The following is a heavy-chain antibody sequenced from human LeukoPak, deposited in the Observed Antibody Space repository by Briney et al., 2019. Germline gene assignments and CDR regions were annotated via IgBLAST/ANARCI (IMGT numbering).Heavy chain of an antibody. CDR3: AKDWWGGDCGGDCYSSFDY. CDR2: ISGSGGNT. CDR1: GFTFSSYA. V-gene: IGHV3-23*01. Sequence: GGSLRLPCAASGFTFSSYARGWVRQAPGKGLEWVSAISGSGGNTYYADSVKGRFTISKDNSKNTLYLQMNSLKAEHTAVYYCAKDWWGGDCGGDCYSSFDYWGQGTLVTVSS. D-gene: IGHD2-21*02. J-gene: IGHJ4*02.